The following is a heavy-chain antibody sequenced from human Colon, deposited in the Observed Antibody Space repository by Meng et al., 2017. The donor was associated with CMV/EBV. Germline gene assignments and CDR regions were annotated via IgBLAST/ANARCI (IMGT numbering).Heavy chain of an antibody. CDR3: AKDRAYCGSFSCSPNYFDG. CDR2: IRFDGQNK. J-gene: IGHJ4*02. D-gene: IGHD2-21*01. V-gene: IGHV3-30*02. CDR1: GFTFSSYG. Sequence: GGSLRLSCGASGFTFSSYGIYWVRQAPGKGLEWVAFIRFDGQNKDYADSVKGRFTVSRDNSKNTLYLRMIDLRAEDTAMYYCAKDRAYCGSFSCSPNYFDGWGQGNLVTVSS.